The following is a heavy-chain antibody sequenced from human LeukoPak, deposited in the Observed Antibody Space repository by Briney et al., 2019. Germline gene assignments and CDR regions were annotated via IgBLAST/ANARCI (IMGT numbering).Heavy chain of an antibody. CDR3: ARAPSGYFDY. Sequence: PGGSLRLSCAASGFTFSTYWMHWVRQVPGKGLVWVSRINTDGSSTSYADSVKGRFTISRDNAENTLYLQMNSLRAEDTAVYYCARAPSGYFDYWGQGTLVTVSS. V-gene: IGHV3-74*01. CDR2: INTDGSST. CDR1: GFTFSTYW. J-gene: IGHJ4*02. D-gene: IGHD1-26*01.